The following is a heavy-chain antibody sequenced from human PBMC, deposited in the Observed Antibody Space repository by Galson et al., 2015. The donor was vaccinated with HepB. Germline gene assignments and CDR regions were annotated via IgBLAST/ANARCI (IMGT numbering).Heavy chain of an antibody. CDR1: GFTFSSYW. V-gene: IGHV3-7*03. J-gene: IGHJ3*02. D-gene: IGHD3-10*01. CDR3: ASDPTTMVRGVFDAFDI. CDR2: IKQDGSEK. Sequence: SLRLSCAASGFTFSSYWMSWVRQAPGKGLEWVANIKQDGSEKYYVDSVKGRFTISRDNAKNPLYLQMNSLRAEDTAVYYCASDPTTMVRGVFDAFDIWGQGTMVTVSS.